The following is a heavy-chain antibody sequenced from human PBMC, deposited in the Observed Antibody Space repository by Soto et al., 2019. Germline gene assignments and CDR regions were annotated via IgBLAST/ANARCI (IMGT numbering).Heavy chain of an antibody. CDR3: ARGPPGEGAAMFDL. CDR1: GYTFSNYG. Sequence: QVQLVQSGAEVKKPGASVKVSCKASGYTFSNYGISWVRQAPGQGLEWMGWISAYNGNIKFAQKVQGRVTMTTDTITRTGYMELRSLRSDDPAVYYFARGPPGEGAAMFDLWGQGTLVTVSS. V-gene: IGHV1-18*01. D-gene: IGHD3-10*01. J-gene: IGHJ5*02. CDR2: ISAYNGNI.